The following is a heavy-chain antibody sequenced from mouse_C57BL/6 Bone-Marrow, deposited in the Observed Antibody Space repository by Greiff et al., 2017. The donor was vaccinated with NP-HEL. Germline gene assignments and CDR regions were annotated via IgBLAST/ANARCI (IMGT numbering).Heavy chain of an antibody. V-gene: IGHV1-59*01. J-gene: IGHJ1*03. CDR3: VYGSSFWYFDV. D-gene: IGHD1-1*01. CDR1: GYNFTSYW. Sequence: QVQLQQPGAELVRPGTSVTLSCKASGYNFTSYWMHWVKQRPGQGLEWIGVIDPSDSYTNYNQKFKGKATLTVDTSSSTAYMQLSSLTSEDSAVYYCVYGSSFWYFDVWGTGTTVTVSS. CDR2: IDPSDSYT.